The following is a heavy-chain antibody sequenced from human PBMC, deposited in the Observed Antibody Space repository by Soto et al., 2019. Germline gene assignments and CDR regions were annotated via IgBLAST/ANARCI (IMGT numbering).Heavy chain of an antibody. D-gene: IGHD3-3*01. V-gene: IGHV4-38-2*01. J-gene: IGHJ5*02. CDR3: ARGGYDFWSGYYNWFAP. CDR2: IYHSGST. Sequence: SETLSLTCAVSGYSISSGYYWGWIRQPPGKGLEWIGSIYHSGSTYYNPSLKSRVTISVDTSKNQFSLKLSSVTAADTAVYYCARGGYDFWSGYYNWFAPWGQGTLVTVSS. CDR1: GYSISSGYY.